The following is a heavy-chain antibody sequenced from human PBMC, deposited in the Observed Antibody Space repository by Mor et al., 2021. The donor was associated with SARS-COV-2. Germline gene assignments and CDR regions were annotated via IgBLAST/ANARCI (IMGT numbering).Heavy chain of an antibody. Sequence: RDWVRQSPGKGLEWVGRIKDKANSYTTYYAASVKGRFTISRDDSRNSLYLQMNSLKTEDTAVYYCTRNFFFDWGQGTTVT. CDR3: TRNFFFD. D-gene: IGHD3-3*01. V-gene: IGHV3-72*01. CDR2: IKDKANSYTT. J-gene: IGHJ6*01.